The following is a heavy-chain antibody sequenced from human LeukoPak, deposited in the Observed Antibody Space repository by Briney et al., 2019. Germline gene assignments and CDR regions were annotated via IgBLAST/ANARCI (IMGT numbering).Heavy chain of an antibody. CDR3: AREYHYYDGSGYYF. V-gene: IGHV3-64*04. CDR2: ISSNGGST. J-gene: IGHJ4*02. CDR1: GFTFSSYA. D-gene: IGHD3-22*01. Sequence: PGGSLRLSCSASGFTFSSYAMHWVRQAPGKGLEYVSAISSNGGSTYYADSVKGRFTISRDNAKNSLYLQMNSLRDEDTAVYYCAREYHYYDGSGYYFWGQGTLVTVSS.